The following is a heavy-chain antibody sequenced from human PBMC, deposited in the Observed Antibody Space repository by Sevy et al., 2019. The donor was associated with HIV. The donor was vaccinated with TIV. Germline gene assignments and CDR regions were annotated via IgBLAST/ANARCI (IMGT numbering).Heavy chain of an antibody. Sequence: GGSLRLSCKGSGYSFTSYRIGWVRQMPGKGLEWMGIIYPGDSDTSYSPSFQGQVTISADMSISTAYLQWSSLKASDTAMYYCARAPAVAGTSSDFDYWGQGTLVTVSS. CDR3: ARAPAVAGTSSDFDY. CDR1: GYSFTSYR. V-gene: IGHV5-51*01. D-gene: IGHD6-19*01. J-gene: IGHJ4*02. CDR2: IYPGDSDT.